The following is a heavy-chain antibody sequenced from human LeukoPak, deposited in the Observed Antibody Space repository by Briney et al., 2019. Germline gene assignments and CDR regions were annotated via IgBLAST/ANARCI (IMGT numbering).Heavy chain of an antibody. CDR3: ARSGLARGHRAGAGTIVDDY. D-gene: IGHD6-13*01. J-gene: IGHJ4*02. CDR2: INPNSGGT. Sequence: ASVKVSCEASGYTFTGYYMHWVRQAPGQGLEWMGRINPNSGGTNYAQKFQGRVTITRDTSISSAYMELSRLRSDDTAVYDCARSGLARGHRAGAGTIVDDYWGQGTLVTVSS. CDR1: GYTFTGYY. V-gene: IGHV1-2*06.